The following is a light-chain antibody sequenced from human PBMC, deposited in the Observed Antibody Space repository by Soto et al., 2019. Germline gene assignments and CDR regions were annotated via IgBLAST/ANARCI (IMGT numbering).Light chain of an antibody. CDR3: QHYNNWPPT. CDR2: GAS. Sequence: VTTQSPATVTLSPRQRDTPSHPASQSVSSNLAWYQQKPGQANRLLIYGASTRATGIPARFSGSGSGTEFTLTISSLQSEDFAVYYCQHYNNWPPTFGTGTKVDNK. V-gene: IGKV3-15*01. CDR1: QSVSSN. J-gene: IGKJ3*01.